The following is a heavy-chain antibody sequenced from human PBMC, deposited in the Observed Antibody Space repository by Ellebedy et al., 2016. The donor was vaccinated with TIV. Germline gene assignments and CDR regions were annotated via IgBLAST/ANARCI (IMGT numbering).Heavy chain of an antibody. Sequence: GSLRLSXAVYGGSLSDYYWGWIRQPPGKGLEWIGEINHSGSPNYNPSLKSRVNISVETSKNQFSLKLSSVTAADMAVYYCASLTSRRPYYGSGSYRNYYYGLDVWGQGTTVTVSS. CDR1: GGSLSDYY. CDR3: ASLTSRRPYYGSGSYRNYYYGLDV. D-gene: IGHD3-10*01. J-gene: IGHJ6*02. V-gene: IGHV4-34*01. CDR2: INHSGSP.